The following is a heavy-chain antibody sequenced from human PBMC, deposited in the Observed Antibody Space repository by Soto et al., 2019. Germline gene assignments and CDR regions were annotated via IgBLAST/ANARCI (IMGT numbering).Heavy chain of an antibody. V-gene: IGHV1-3*04. CDR2: VDTGNGNT. Sequence: AVKVSCKPSGYTFTNHAIHWVRQAPGQSLEWMGWVDTGNGNTRYSEKFQDRVTITRDTFARTAAMELHSLRSEDTAVYYCARDDRWDPRGVEAQADQSVDSWGRATRVPVCS. CDR3: ARDDRWDPRGVEAQADQSVDS. D-gene: IGHD1-26*01. CDR1: GYTFTNHA. J-gene: IGHJ5*01.